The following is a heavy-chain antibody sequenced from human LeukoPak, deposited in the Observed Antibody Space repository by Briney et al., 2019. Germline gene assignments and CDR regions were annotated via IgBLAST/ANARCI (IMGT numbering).Heavy chain of an antibody. J-gene: IGHJ4*02. V-gene: IGHV3-23*01. CDR1: GFTFSSYA. Sequence: PGRSLRLSCAASGFTFSSYAMSWVRQAPGKGLEWVSAISGSGGSTYYADSVKGRFTISRDNSKNTLYLQMNSLRAEDTAVYYCAKDPEYSSGWYLDYWGQGTLVTVSS. CDR2: ISGSGGST. CDR3: AKDPEYSSGWYLDY. D-gene: IGHD6-19*01.